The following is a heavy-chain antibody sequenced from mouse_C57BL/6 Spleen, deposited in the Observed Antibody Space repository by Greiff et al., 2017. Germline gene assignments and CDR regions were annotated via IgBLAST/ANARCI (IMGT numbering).Heavy chain of an antibody. J-gene: IGHJ2*01. D-gene: IGHD1-1*01. CDR1: GFSLTSYG. V-gene: IGHV2-2*01. CDR2: IWSGGST. CDR3: ARTPITTVVYFDY. Sequence: VKLMESGPGLVQPSQSLSITCTVSGFSLTSYGVHWVRQSPGKGLEWLGVIWSGGSTDYNAAFISRLGISKDNSKSQVFFKMNSLQADDTSIYYCARTPITTVVYFDYWGQGTTLTVSS.